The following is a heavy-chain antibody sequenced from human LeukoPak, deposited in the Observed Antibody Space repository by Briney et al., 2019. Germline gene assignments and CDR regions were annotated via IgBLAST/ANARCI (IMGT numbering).Heavy chain of an antibody. CDR3: AKGLDNVVVTALDY. V-gene: IGHV3-30*18. J-gene: IGHJ4*02. Sequence: GGSLRLSCAASGFTFSSYGMHWVRQAPGKGLEWVAVISYDGSNKYYADSVKGRFTISRDNSKNTLYLQMNSLRAEDTAVYYCAKGLDNVVVTALDYWGQGTLVSVSS. D-gene: IGHD2-21*02. CDR1: GFTFSSYG. CDR2: ISYDGSNK.